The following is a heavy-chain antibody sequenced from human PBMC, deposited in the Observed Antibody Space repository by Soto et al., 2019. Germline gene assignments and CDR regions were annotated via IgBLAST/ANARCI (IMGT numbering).Heavy chain of an antibody. CDR1: AGSISRNNYY. Sequence: SETLSLTCSVSAGSISRNNYYWGWIRQPPGKGLEWIGTRSYSGSTSYNPSLKSRVTISVDTSENQFSLKVSSVTAADTAVYYCARGDYYGSGSYYPVFDYWCPGTQVTVFS. V-gene: IGHV4-39*01. CDR2: RSYSGST. CDR3: ARGDYYGSGSYYPVFDY. D-gene: IGHD3-10*01. J-gene: IGHJ4*02.